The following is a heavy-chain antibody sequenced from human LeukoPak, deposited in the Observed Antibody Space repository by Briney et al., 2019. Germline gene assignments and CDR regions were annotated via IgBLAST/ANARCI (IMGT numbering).Heavy chain of an antibody. V-gene: IGHV4-39*01. CDR1: GGSISSSSYY. CDR2: IYYSGST. J-gene: IGHJ4*02. D-gene: IGHD3-10*01. Sequence: SETLSLTCTVSGGSISSSSYYWGWIRQPPGKGLEWIGSIYYSGSTYYNPSLKSRVTISVDTSKNQFSLRLSSVTAADTAVYYCASRGVTGFDYWGQGTLVTVSS. CDR3: ASRGVTGFDY.